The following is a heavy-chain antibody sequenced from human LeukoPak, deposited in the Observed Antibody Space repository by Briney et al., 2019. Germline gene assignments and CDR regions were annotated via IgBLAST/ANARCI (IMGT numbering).Heavy chain of an antibody. CDR2: IYDSGST. CDR3: ARGGVLKSVDY. J-gene: IGHJ4*02. Sequence: SETLSLTCTVSGGYLGSHYWTWIRQPPGKGLEWIGYIYDSGSTYYYPSLKSRVTISVDTSKNQFSLRLSSATAADTAVYYCARGGVLKSVDYWGQGTLVTVSS. D-gene: IGHD3-16*01. V-gene: IGHV4-59*11. CDR1: GGYLGSHY.